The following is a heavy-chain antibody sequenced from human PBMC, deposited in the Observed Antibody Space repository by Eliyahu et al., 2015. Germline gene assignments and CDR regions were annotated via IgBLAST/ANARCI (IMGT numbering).Heavy chain of an antibody. V-gene: IGHV3-21*01. D-gene: IGHD2-21*02. CDR2: IXSSSSYI. CDR3: ARDCGGDCYKPGFDY. CDR1: XFTFSSYS. J-gene: IGHJ4*02. Sequence: EVQLVESGGGLVKPGGSLRLSCAASXFTFSSYSMNWVRQAPGKGLXXVSSIXSSSSYIYYADSVKGRFTISRDNAKNSLYLQMNSLRAEDTAVYYCARDCGGDCYKPGFDYWGQGTLVTVSS.